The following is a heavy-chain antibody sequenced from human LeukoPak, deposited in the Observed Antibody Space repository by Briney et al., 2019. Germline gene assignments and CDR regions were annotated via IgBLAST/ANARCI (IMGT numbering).Heavy chain of an antibody. CDR2: ISTTGGST. CDR3: ARDVMSYYGPYFDY. J-gene: IGHJ4*02. Sequence: PGGSLRLSCGASRFTFSSYVMSWVRQAPGKGPEWVSTISTTGGSTYYADSVKGRFTISRDNAKNSLYLQMNSLRAEDTAVYYCARDVMSYYGPYFDYWGQGTLVTVSS. CDR1: RFTFSSYV. D-gene: IGHD1-26*01. V-gene: IGHV3-23*01.